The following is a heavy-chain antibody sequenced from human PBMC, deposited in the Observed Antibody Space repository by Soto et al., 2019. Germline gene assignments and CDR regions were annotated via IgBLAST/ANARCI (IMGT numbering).Heavy chain of an antibody. J-gene: IGHJ4*02. CDR2: ISYDGSNK. D-gene: IGHD3-16*01. Sequence: QVQLVESGGGVVQPGRSLRLSCAASGFTFSSYAMHWVRQAPGKGLEWVAVISYDGSNKYYADSVKGRFTISRDNSKNTRYLQMNSLRAEDTAVYYCASDGLLGYFDYWGQGTLVTVSS. V-gene: IGHV3-30-3*01. CDR1: GFTFSSYA. CDR3: ASDGLLGYFDY.